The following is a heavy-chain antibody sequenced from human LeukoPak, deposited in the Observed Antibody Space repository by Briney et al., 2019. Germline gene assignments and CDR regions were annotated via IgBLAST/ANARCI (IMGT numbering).Heavy chain of an antibody. D-gene: IGHD4-11*01. V-gene: IGHV3-33*01. CDR1: GFTFSNYG. CDR3: AREDHSNYNY. CDR2: IWYDGSNE. Sequence: GGSLRLSCAASGFTFSNYGMHWLRQAPGKGLEWVAVIWYDGSNENYADSVKGRFTISRDNSKNTLHLQMTSLRAEDTAVYYCAREDHSNYNYWGQGTLVTVSS. J-gene: IGHJ4*02.